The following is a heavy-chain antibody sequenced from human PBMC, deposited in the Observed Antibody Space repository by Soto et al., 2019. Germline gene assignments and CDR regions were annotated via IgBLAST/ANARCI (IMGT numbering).Heavy chain of an antibody. CDR3: ARSGNNCNPRTPNGLDV. V-gene: IGHV1-69*06. CDR1: GGTFINYA. D-gene: IGHD1-20*01. CDR2: IIPIFDTT. Sequence: SVKVSCKASGGTFINYALSWVRQAPGQGLEWMGGIIPIFDTTNYAQKFQGRVTLTADKSTSTAYMELSSLTSEDTAVYYCARSGNNCNPRTPNGLDVWGQGTTVTVYS. J-gene: IGHJ6*02.